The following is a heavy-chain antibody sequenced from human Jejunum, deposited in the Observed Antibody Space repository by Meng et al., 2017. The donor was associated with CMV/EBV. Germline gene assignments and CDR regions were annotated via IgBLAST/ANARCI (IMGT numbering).Heavy chain of an antibody. D-gene: IGHD4-17*01. Sequence: NFSAYTMSWDGRAPGKGPEWVSAIRGSGDKTSYADSVTGRFSIARDNSKNTLFLQMNGLRAEDTAIYYCAPVGGWGTGTPTTLITWGQGTLVTVSS. V-gene: IGHV3-23*01. CDR3: APVGGWGTGTPTTLIT. CDR2: IRGSGDKT. J-gene: IGHJ5*02. CDR1: NFSAYT.